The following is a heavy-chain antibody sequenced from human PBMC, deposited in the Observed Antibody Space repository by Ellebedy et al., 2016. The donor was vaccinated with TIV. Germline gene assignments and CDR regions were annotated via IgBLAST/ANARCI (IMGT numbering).Heavy chain of an antibody. CDR1: GFTXSSYA. V-gene: IGHV3-23*01. CDR2: ISGSGGST. J-gene: IGHJ4*02. D-gene: IGHD5-18*01. CDR3: ERDLGYSYGYFDY. Sequence: GESLKISCAASGFTXSSYAISWVPQAPGKRLEWVSAISGSGGSTYYADSVKGRFTISRDNAKNSLYLQMNSLRAEDTAVYYCERDLGYSYGYFDYWGQGTLVTVSS.